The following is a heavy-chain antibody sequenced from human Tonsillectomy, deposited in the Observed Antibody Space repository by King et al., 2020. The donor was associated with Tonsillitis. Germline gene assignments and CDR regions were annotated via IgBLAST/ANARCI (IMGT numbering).Heavy chain of an antibody. CDR3: AKPAQPNRDWYFDL. CDR1: GFTFSSYA. Sequence: VQLVESGGGLVQPGGSLRLSCAASGFTFSSYAMSWVRQAPGKGLEWVSGISGSGGSTYYADSVKGRFIISRDNSKKTLYLQMKSLRAEDTAVYYCAKPAQPNRDWYFDLWGRGTLVTVSS. J-gene: IGHJ2*01. V-gene: IGHV3-23*04. D-gene: IGHD1-14*01. CDR2: ISGSGGST.